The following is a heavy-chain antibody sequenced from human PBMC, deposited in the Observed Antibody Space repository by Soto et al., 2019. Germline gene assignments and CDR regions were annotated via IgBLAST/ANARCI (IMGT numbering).Heavy chain of an antibody. V-gene: IGHV1-18*01. D-gene: IGHD3-10*01. CDR3: AWVLRGVVNWFDP. CDR1: GDTFTNFG. J-gene: IGHJ5*02. Sequence: HLVQSGPEVKKPGASVTVSCKTSGDTFTNFGLSWVRQAPGQGLELMGWIATYNSNKNYAQKFQGMLTRTTDTSTSTGYMELKSLEYDDTDVYDCAWVLRGVVNWFDPWGQGTMVTVSS. CDR2: IATYNSNK.